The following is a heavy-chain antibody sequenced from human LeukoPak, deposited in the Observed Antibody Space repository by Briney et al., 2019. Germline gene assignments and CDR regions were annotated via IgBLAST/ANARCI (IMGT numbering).Heavy chain of an antibody. CDR1: GGSINSYY. V-gene: IGHV4-4*07. Sequence: SETLSLTCTVSGGSINSYYYHWIRQPAGKGLEWIGRIYTSGSTNYNPSLKSRVTISVDTSKNQFSLKLSSVTAADTAVYYCARDVLEWLDVWGKGTTVTVSS. CDR2: IYTSGST. J-gene: IGHJ6*04. D-gene: IGHD3-3*01. CDR3: ARDVLEWLDV.